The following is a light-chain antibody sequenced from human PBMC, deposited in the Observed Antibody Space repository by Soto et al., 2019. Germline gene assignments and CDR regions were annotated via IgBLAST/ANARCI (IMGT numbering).Light chain of an antibody. Sequence: EIVLTQSPGTLSLSPGERATLSCRASQSVSNNYLAWYQQKPGQAPRLLIYGASNRATGIPDRFSGSGSGTDFTLPISSLQPEDFATYYCQQSYSTPTWTFGQGTKV. V-gene: IGKV3-20*01. CDR1: QSVSNNY. CDR3: QQSYSTPTWT. J-gene: IGKJ1*01. CDR2: GAS.